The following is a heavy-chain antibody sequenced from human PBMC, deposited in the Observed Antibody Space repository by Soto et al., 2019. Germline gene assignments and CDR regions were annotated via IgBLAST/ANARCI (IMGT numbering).Heavy chain of an antibody. D-gene: IGHD3-22*01. V-gene: IGHV3-23*01. Sequence: AGGVLRPSCAASWFTFGGYAISRVRPAPGKGLEWVSAISGSGGSTYYADSVKGRFTISRDNSKNTLYLQMNSLRAEDTAVYYCAKDQFYYDSSGYTNDYWGQGTLVTVSS. J-gene: IGHJ4*02. CDR2: ISGSGGST. CDR3: AKDQFYYDSSGYTNDY. CDR1: WFTFGGYA.